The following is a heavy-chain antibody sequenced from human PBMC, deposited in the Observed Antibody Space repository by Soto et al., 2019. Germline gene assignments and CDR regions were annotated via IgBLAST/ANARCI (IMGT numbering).Heavy chain of an antibody. CDR3: ARMVIFGVVNLMYYFDY. V-gene: IGHV4-39*01. J-gene: IGHJ4*02. Sequence: SETLSLTCTVSGGSISSSSYYWGWIRQPPGKGLEWIGSIYYSGSTYYNPSLKSRVTISVDTSENQFSLKLSSVTAADTAVYYCARMVIFGVVNLMYYFDYWGQGTLVTVSS. CDR1: GGSISSSSYY. CDR2: IYYSGST. D-gene: IGHD3-3*01.